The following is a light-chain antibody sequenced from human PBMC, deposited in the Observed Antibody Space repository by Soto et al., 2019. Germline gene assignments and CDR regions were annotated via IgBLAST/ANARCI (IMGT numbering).Light chain of an antibody. J-gene: IGLJ2*01. Sequence: QSALTQPPSASGSPGQSVTISCTGTSSDVGGYNYVSWYQQHPGKAPKLMIYEVSKRPSGVPDRFSGSKSDNTASLTVSGLQAEDEADYYCSSYAGSSNLVFGGGTKLTV. CDR2: EVS. CDR1: SSDVGGYNY. CDR3: SSYAGSSNLV. V-gene: IGLV2-8*01.